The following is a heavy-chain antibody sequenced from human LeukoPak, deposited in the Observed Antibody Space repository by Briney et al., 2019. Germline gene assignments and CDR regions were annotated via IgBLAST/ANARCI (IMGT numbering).Heavy chain of an antibody. CDR2: ISGSGGST. V-gene: IGHV3-23*01. CDR3: AKDRAVAGFFDY. CDR1: GFTFGSYA. J-gene: IGHJ4*02. D-gene: IGHD6-19*01. Sequence: GGSLRLSCAASGFTFGSYAMSWVRQAPGKGLEWVSAISGSGGSTYYADSVKGRFTISRDNSKNTLYLQMNSLRAEDTAVYYCAKDRAVAGFFDYWGQGTLVTVSS.